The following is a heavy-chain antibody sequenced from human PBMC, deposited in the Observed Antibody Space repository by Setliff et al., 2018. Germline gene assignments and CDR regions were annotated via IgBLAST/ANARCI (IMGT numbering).Heavy chain of an antibody. CDR1: GGSISSGNYY. CDR2: IFSKGST. Sequence: KPSETLSLTCTVSGGSISSGNYYWSWVRQSADRGLEWIGQIFSKGSTNTNPSLMSRVTISLDASKNQFSLRLASVTAADTAIYYCARFIAVSGLDYWGQGARVTVSS. V-gene: IGHV4-61*09. D-gene: IGHD2-15*01. J-gene: IGHJ4*02. CDR3: ARFIAVSGLDY.